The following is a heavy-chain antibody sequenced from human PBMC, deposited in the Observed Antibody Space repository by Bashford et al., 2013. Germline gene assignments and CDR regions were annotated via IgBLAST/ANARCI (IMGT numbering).Heavy chain of an antibody. J-gene: IGHJ5*02. CDR2: ISSSSSYI. Sequence: VRQAPGKGLEWVSSISSSSSYIYYADSVKGRFTISRDNAKNSLYLQMNSLRAEDTAVYYCAREGSIDIKFNWFDPGAREPWSPSPQ. D-gene: IGHD3-16*02. V-gene: IGHV3-21*01. CDR3: AREGSIDIKFNWFDP.